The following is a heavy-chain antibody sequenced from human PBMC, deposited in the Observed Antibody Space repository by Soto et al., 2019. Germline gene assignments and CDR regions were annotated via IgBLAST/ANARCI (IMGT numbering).Heavy chain of an antibody. CDR2: INPNSGGT. J-gene: IGHJ4*02. CDR3: ARGLPLAADY. CDR1: GYTFTGYY. V-gene: IGHV1-2*02. Sequence: ASVKVSCKASGYTFTGYYMHWVRQAPGQGLEWMGWINPNSGGTNYAQKFQGRVTITRDTSASTAYMELSSLRSEDTAVYYCARGLPLAADYWGQGTLVTVSS.